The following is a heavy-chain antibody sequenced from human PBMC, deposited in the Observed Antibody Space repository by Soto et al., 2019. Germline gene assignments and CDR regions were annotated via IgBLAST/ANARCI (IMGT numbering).Heavy chain of an antibody. CDR1: GGSISSGDYY. D-gene: IGHD2-2*01. CDR2: IYYSGST. J-gene: IGHJ4*02. Sequence: QVQLQESGPGLVKPSQTLCLTCTVSGGSISSGDYYWSWIRQPPGKGLEWIGYIYYSGSTYYNPSLKSRVTISVDTSKNQFSLKLSSVTAADTAVYYCASSYCSSTSCPAVVDYWGQGTLVTVSS. V-gene: IGHV4-30-4*01. CDR3: ASSYCSSTSCPAVVDY.